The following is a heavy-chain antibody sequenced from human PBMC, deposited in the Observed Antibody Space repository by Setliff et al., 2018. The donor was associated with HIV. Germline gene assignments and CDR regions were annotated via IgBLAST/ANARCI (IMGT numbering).Heavy chain of an antibody. Sequence: SETMSLTCAVYGGSFSGYYWSRIRQPPGKGLEWIGESIHTGSTNYNPSLKSRVTISVDTSKNQFSLRLSSVAAADTAVYYCARGRSCSSSSCYLVYHYYYGMDVWGHGSTVTVAS. D-gene: IGHD2-2*01. V-gene: IGHV4-34*01. CDR3: ARGRSCSSSSCYLVYHYYYGMDV. CDR2: SIHTGST. CDR1: GGSFSGYY. J-gene: IGHJ6*02.